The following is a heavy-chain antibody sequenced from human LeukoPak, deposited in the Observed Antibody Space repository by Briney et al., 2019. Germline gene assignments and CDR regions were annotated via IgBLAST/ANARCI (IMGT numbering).Heavy chain of an antibody. Sequence: SETLSLTCTVSGGSISSSSSYWGWIRQPPGKGLEWIGSIYYSGSTYYNPSLKSRVTISVDTSKNQFSLKLSSVTAADTAVYYCARHLDASSWTYYYYYMDVWGKGTTVTVSS. CDR1: GGSISSSSSY. D-gene: IGHD6-13*01. CDR3: ARHLDASSWTYYYYYMDV. CDR2: IYYSGST. V-gene: IGHV4-39*01. J-gene: IGHJ6*03.